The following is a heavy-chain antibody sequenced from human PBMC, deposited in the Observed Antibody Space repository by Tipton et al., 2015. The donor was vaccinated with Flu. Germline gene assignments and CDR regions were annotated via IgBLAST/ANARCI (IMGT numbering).Heavy chain of an antibody. J-gene: IGHJ4*02. V-gene: IGHV4-61*09. CDR2: IYTNKNT. D-gene: IGHD3-16*02. CDR3: ARGDTFGGVIVTSDY. Sequence: TLSLTCSVSGDSISRGSYYWIWIRQTAGKGLEWIGHIYTNKNTNYNPSLKSRVTISIDRSRNQFSLRLSSVTATDTAVYYCARGDTFGGVIVTSDYWGQGTLVTVSS. CDR1: GDSISRGSYY.